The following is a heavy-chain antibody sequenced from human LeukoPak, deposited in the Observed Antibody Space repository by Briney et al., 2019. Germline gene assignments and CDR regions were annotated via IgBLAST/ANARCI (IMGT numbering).Heavy chain of an antibody. CDR2: IFYSGST. Sequence: SETLSLTCTVSGGSISSGDYYWSWIRQPPGKGLEWIGYIFYSGSTYYNPSLKSRVTISVDTSKNQFSLKLSSVTAADTAVYYCARDPFTGSWYPDHNCWGQGTLVTVSS. J-gene: IGHJ4*02. CDR3: ARDPFTGSWYPDHNC. CDR1: GGSISSGDYY. V-gene: IGHV4-30-4*08. D-gene: IGHD6-13*01.